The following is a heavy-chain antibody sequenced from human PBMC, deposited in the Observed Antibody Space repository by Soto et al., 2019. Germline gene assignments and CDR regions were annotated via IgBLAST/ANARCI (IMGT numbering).Heavy chain of an antibody. V-gene: IGHV1-8*01. Sequence: QVQLVQSGAEVKKPGASVKVSCKASGYTFTSYDINWVRQATGQGLEWMGWMNPNSGNTGYAQKFQGRVTMTRNTSISTAYMELSSLRSEDTAVYYCAAGYCSGGSCYWYAFDIWGQGTMVTVSS. D-gene: IGHD2-15*01. CDR2: MNPNSGNT. CDR1: GYTFTSYD. J-gene: IGHJ3*02. CDR3: AAGYCSGGSCYWYAFDI.